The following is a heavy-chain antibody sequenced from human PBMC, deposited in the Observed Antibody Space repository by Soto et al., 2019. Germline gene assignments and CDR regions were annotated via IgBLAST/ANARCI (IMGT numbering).Heavy chain of an antibody. J-gene: IGHJ6*04. Sequence: ASVKVSCKASGYTFTSYGISWVRQAPGQGLEWMGWISAYNGNTNYAQKLQGRVTMTTDTXXSTAYMELRSLRSDDTAVYYCARAVTSIIVYCRITSCYTGGSRYGMDIWGEGTKVTVYS. CDR3: ARAVTSIIVYCRITSCYTGGSRYGMDI. CDR1: GYTFTSYG. CDR2: ISAYNGNT. D-gene: IGHD2-2*02. V-gene: IGHV1-18*04.